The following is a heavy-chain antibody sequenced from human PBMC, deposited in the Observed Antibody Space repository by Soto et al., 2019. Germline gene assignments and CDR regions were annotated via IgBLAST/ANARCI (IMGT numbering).Heavy chain of an antibody. Sequence: EVQLLESGGGLVQPGGSLRLSCATSGFIFSNYAMSWVRQSPGKGLEWVSTISGSYSTHYVDSVKGRFTVSRDNSKNTLYLQMNNLRVEDTALYYCARDPNGSFDYWGQGTLVTVSS. D-gene: IGHD1-26*01. CDR2: ISGSYST. CDR3: ARDPNGSFDY. J-gene: IGHJ4*02. CDR1: GFIFSNYA. V-gene: IGHV3-23*01.